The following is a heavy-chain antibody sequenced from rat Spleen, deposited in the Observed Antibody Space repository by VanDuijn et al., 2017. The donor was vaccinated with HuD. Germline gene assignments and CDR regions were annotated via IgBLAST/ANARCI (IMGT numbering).Heavy chain of an antibody. CDR2: ITHTDGST. CDR3: TRENWRPDY. D-gene: IGHD4-2*01. V-gene: IGHV5-31*01. Sequence: EVQLVESGGGLVQPGRSLKLSCAVSGFTFSNYGMAWVRQAPGKGLEWIASITHTDGSTYYPDSVEGRFTVSRDNAKSTLYLQMDSLRSEDTATYYCTRENWRPDYWGQGVMVTVSS. J-gene: IGHJ2*01. CDR1: GFTFSNYG.